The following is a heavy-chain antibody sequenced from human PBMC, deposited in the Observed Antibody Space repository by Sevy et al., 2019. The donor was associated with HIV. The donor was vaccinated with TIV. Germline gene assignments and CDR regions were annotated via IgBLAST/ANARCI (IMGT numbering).Heavy chain of an antibody. D-gene: IGHD2-21*01. Sequence: GGSLRLSCAASGFTFSNAWMSWVRQAPGKGLEWVGRIKSKTDGGTTDYAAPVKGRFTISRDDSKNTLYLQMNSLKTEDTAMYYCSRGVEDYYYGMDVWGQGTTVTVSS. CDR1: GFTFSNAW. J-gene: IGHJ6*02. CDR2: IKSKTDGGTT. CDR3: SRGVEDYYYGMDV. V-gene: IGHV3-15*01.